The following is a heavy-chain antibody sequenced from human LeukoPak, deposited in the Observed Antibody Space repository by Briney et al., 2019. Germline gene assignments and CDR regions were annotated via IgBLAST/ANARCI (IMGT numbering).Heavy chain of an antibody. CDR3: AKGSGLVGALDS. V-gene: IGHV3-9*03. J-gene: IGHJ4*02. Sequence: SLRLSCVGSGFRVGDYAMHWVRPAPGKGLEWVSGISWNSGDIGYADSAKGRFTISRDNAKNSVYLQMSSLKPEDMAFYYCAKGSGLVGALDSWGQGALVTVSS. CDR1: GFRVGDYA. D-gene: IGHD1-26*01. CDR2: ISWNSGDI.